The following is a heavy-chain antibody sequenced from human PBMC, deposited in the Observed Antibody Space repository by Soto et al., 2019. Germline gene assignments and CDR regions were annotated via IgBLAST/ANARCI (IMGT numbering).Heavy chain of an antibody. CDR2: FYYSGST. J-gene: IGHJ5*02. CDR3: ARSVFP. V-gene: IGHV4-31*03. CDR1: GGSISTGGYY. Sequence: SETLSLTCTVSGGSISTGGYYWNLIRQHPGKGLEWIGYFYYSGSTYYNPSLKSRVTISVNTSKNQFSLKLSSVTAADTAVYYCARSVFPWGQGTLVTVSS.